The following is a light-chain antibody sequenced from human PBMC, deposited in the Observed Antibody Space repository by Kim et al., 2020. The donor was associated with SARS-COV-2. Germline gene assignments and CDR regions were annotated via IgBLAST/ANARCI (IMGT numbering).Light chain of an antibody. CDR1: QSVSSGY. CDR3: QQYGASPLMYT. V-gene: IGKV3-20*01. Sequence: EVVLTQSPGTLSLSPGERATLSCRASQSVSSGYLAWYQQKPGQAPRLLIYGASNRATGIPGRFSGGGSGTDFTLTISSLEPEDFAVYYCQQYGASPLMYTFGQGTKLEIK. CDR2: GAS. J-gene: IGKJ2*01.